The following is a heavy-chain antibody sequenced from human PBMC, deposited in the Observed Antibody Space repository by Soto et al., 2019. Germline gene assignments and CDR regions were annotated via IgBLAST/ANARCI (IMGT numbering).Heavy chain of an antibody. V-gene: IGHV4-59*08. CDR1: GVSLNGYS. J-gene: IGHJ3*02. D-gene: IGHD1-1*01. CDR2: IYYIGST. Sequence: SETLSLSYTVSGVSLNGYSWIWIRLPPGKGLQWIGYIYYIGSTTYNPSLKSRVTISIVTSRNHFSLKLNSVTAADTAVYYCAIQYGQDWRDAFDIWDQGTMVTVSS. CDR3: AIQYGQDWRDAFDI.